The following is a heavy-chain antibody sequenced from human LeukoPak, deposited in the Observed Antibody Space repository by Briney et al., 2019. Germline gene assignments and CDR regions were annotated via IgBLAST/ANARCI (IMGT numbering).Heavy chain of an antibody. CDR3: ARSRWLQPYYFDF. J-gene: IGHJ4*02. D-gene: IGHD5-18*01. V-gene: IGHV3-23*01. CDR1: GFTFNNYA. Sequence: PGRSLRLSCAASGFTFNNYAMSWVRQAPGKGLEWASAISGSGGSTFYADSVKGRFTISRDNSKNTLYLQVSSLRAEDTAVYYCARSRWLQPYYFDFWGQGTLVTVSS. CDR2: ISGSGGST.